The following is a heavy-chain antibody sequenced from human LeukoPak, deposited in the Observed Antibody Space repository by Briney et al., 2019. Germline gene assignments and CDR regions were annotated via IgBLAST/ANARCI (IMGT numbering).Heavy chain of an antibody. V-gene: IGHV1-2*02. J-gene: IGHJ4*02. Sequence: ASVKVSCKASGYTFTGYYMHWVRQAPGQGLEWMGWINPNSGGTNYAQKFQGRVTMTRDTSISTAYMELSRLRSDDTAVYYCARIQSRIIAARPGNPAFDYWGRGTLVTVSS. CDR3: ARIQSRIIAARPGNPAFDY. CDR1: GYTFTGYY. CDR2: INPNSGGT. D-gene: IGHD6-6*01.